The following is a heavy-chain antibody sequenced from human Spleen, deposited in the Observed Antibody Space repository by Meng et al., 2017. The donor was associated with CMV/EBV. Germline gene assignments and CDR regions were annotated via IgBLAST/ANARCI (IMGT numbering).Heavy chain of an antibody. D-gene: IGHD2-2*01. CDR3: ARDPDIVVVPAAIPRNYYYYGMDV. V-gene: IGHV3-30*03. J-gene: IGHJ6*02. Sequence: GESLKISCAAFGFTFSSYRMNWVRQAPGKGLEWVAVISYDGSNKYYADSVKGRFTISRDNSKNTLYLQMNSLRAEDTAVYYCARDPDIVVVPAAIPRNYYYYGMDVWGQGTTVTVSS. CDR2: ISYDGSNK. CDR1: GFTFSSYR.